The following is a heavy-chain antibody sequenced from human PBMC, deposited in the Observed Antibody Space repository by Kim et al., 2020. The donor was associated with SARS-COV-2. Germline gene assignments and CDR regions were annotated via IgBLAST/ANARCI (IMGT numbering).Heavy chain of an antibody. J-gene: IGHJ3*02. D-gene: IGHD2-15*01. CDR1: GGSISGGSTSSGSNY. V-gene: IGHV4-61*02. CDR2: IHTSGYT. CDR3: VRYSGSYHSYVADAFDI. Sequence: SETLSLTCTVSGGSISGGSTSSGSNYWNWVRQPAGKGLEWIGRIHTSGYTNYNPSLKSRVTISADTSKSPFFLNLSSVTAADTAVYYCVRYSGSYHSYVADAFDIWGQGTVVTVSS.